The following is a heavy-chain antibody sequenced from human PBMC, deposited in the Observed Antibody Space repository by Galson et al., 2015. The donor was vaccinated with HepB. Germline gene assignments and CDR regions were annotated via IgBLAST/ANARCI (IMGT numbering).Heavy chain of an antibody. CDR2: ISSGGTIT. D-gene: IGHD2-8*01. V-gene: IGHV3-11*01. CDR3: ARHVEYCSNGTCYFGMDV. Sequence: SLRLSCAASGFTFRDFYMSWVRQAPGKGLEYISYISSGGTITFYADSVKGRFTVSRDNAKKSVHLQVNRLTGDDTAVYYCARHVEYCSNGTCYFGMDVWGQGTTVTV. CDR1: GFTFRDFY. J-gene: IGHJ6*02.